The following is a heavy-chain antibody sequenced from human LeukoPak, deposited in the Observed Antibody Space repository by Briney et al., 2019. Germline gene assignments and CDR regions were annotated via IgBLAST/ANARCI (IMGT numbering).Heavy chain of an antibody. Sequence: SETLSLTRSISGGSLSSNYWSWIRQPAGKGLEWIGRIHASGTTNYDPSLKRRLTMSVDTSKNQFSLKLKSVTAADTAVYYCAREENKQQLGNFDYWGQGTLVTVSS. J-gene: IGHJ4*02. CDR1: GGSLSSNY. D-gene: IGHD6-13*01. CDR3: AREENKQQLGNFDY. CDR2: IHASGTT. V-gene: IGHV4-4*07.